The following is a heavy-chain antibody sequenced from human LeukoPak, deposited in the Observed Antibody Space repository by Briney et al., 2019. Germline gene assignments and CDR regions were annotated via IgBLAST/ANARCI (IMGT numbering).Heavy chain of an antibody. V-gene: IGHV4-39*07. Sequence: SETLSLTCTVSGGSISSSSYYWGWIRQPPGKGLEWIGSIYYSGSTYYNPSLKSRVTISVDTSKNQFSLKLSSVTAADTAVYYCARGTGYSYGQGAFDIWGQGTMVTVSS. J-gene: IGHJ3*02. D-gene: IGHD5-18*01. CDR3: ARGTGYSYGQGAFDI. CDR2: IYYSGST. CDR1: GGSISSSSYY.